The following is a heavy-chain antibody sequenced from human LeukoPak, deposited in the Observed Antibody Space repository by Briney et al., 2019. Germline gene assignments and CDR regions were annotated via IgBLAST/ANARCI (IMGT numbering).Heavy chain of an antibody. CDR2: IGRSGGTI. CDR1: GFRFSDYS. J-gene: IGHJ4*02. D-gene: IGHD3-22*01. Sequence: GGSLRLSCAASGFRFSDYSMNWVRQAPGKGLQWVSYIGRSGGTIFYDDSVKGRFTISRDNAKNSLYLQMNSLRAEDTAVYYCSGGWAYYDRGAYWGQGTLVTVSS. V-gene: IGHV3-48*01. CDR3: SGGWAYYDRGAY.